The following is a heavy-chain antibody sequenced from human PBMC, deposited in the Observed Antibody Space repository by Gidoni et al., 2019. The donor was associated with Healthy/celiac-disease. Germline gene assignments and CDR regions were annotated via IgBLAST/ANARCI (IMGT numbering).Heavy chain of an antibody. D-gene: IGHD4-17*01. CDR3: ARAVEDVTTAYYYYYYGMDV. Sequence: QVQLVQSGAEVKTPGSSVKVSCKASGGTFSSYAISWVRQAPGQGLEWMGGIIPIFGTANYAQKFQGRVTITADESTSTAYMELSSLRSEDTAVYYCARAVEDVTTAYYYYYYGMDVWGQGTTVTVSS. V-gene: IGHV1-69*01. CDR2: IIPIFGTA. CDR1: GGTFSSYA. J-gene: IGHJ6*02.